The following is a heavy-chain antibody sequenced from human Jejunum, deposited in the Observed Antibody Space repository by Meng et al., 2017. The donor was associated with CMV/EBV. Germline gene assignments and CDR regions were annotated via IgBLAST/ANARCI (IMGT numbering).Heavy chain of an antibody. CDR2: IRYDGNNK. J-gene: IGHJ4*02. V-gene: IGHV3-30*02. Sequence: VRVGGAGGGVVQPGGSLGLSCVASGFTFSAFGMPWVRQAPGKGLESVTYIRYDGNNKYYADSVKGRFTISRDNSKNTVYLQMNSLRVEDTAVYYCAGGNDYGDYWGQGSLVTVSS. CDR3: AGGNDYGDY. D-gene: IGHD3-16*01. CDR1: GFTFSAFG.